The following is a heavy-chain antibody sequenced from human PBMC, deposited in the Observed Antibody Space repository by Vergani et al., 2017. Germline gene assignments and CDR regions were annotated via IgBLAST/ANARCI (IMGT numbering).Heavy chain of an antibody. D-gene: IGHD1-7*01. V-gene: IGHV2-5*04. CDR3: VYRKTGCGTTGCFYPFYYYYYMDV. J-gene: IGHJ6*03. Sequence: QITLKESGPTRVKPTQTLTLTCTFSGFSLNTRGVSVAWIRQPPGKALDWLALIYWNDDQHYSPSLNNRVTITKDTSKNQVVITMTNMDYVDTGTYYCVYRKTGCGTTGCFYPFYYYYYMDVWGKGTTVTVSS. CDR2: IYWNDDQ. CDR1: GFSLNTRGVS.